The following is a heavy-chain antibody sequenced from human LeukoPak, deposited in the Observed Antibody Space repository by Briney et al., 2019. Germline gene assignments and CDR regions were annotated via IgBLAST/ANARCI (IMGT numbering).Heavy chain of an antibody. CDR3: ARGRSLLN. Sequence: PSETLSLTCAVYGGSISGYYWSWIRQPPGKGLEWIGEINHSGSTNYNPSLKSRVTISVDTSKNQFSLKLSSVTAADTAVYYCARGRSLLNWGQGTLVTVSS. CDR2: INHSGST. V-gene: IGHV4-34*01. J-gene: IGHJ4*02. CDR1: GGSISGYY.